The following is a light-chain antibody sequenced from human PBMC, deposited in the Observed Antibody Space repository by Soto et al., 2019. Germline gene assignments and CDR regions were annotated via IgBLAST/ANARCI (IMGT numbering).Light chain of an antibody. CDR3: QSYDSSLSCVV. V-gene: IGLV1-40*01. Sequence: QSVLTQPPSVSGAPGQRVTISCTGSSSNIGANYGVHWYQHLQGTAPKLLIYGNRYRPSGVPDRFSGYKSGTSASLAITGLQAEDEADYYCQSYDSSLSCVVFGGGTKVTVL. CDR2: GNR. CDR1: SSNIGANYG. J-gene: IGLJ2*01.